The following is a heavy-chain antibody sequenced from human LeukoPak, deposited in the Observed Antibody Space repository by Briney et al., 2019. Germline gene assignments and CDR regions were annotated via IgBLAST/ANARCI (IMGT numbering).Heavy chain of an antibody. Sequence: PGGSLRLSCAASGFTFSSYWMSWVRQAPGKGLEWVAVISYDGSNKFYADSVKGRFTLSRDNSKNTLYLQMNSLRIEDTAVYYCGRGSVGFGELNYWGQGTLVTVSS. V-gene: IGHV3-30-3*01. D-gene: IGHD3-10*01. J-gene: IGHJ4*02. CDR1: GFTFSSYW. CDR2: ISYDGSNK. CDR3: GRGSVGFGELNY.